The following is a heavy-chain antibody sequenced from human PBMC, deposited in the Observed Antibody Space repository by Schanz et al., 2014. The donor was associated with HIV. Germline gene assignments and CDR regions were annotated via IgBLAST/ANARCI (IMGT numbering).Heavy chain of an antibody. Sequence: ARLVQSGAEVKRPGASVTVSCTAAGSTFPDLDVNWVRQAAGQGLEWMGWMNPNSGNTGYAQKFQGRVTMTGDTSINTAYMEVSGLKSEDTAVYYCARKMSISNQWLRALYSNYGMDVWGQGTTVTVSS. V-gene: IGHV1-8*01. CDR3: ARKMSISNQWLRALYSNYGMDV. CDR1: GSTFPDLD. D-gene: IGHD5-12*01. J-gene: IGHJ6*02. CDR2: MNPNSGNT.